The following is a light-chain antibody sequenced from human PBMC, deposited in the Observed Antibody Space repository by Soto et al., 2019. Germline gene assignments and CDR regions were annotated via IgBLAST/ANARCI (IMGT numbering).Light chain of an antibody. Sequence: QSVLTQPPSASGTPGQSVTISCSGSRSNIGSNPVNWYQQLPGTAPKLLIYTNNQRPSGVPDRFSGSKSGTSTSLAISGLQSEDEADYYCAGWDDSLNGLVFGGGTQLTVL. CDR3: AGWDDSLNGLV. J-gene: IGLJ2*01. CDR1: RSNIGSNP. CDR2: TNN. V-gene: IGLV1-44*01.